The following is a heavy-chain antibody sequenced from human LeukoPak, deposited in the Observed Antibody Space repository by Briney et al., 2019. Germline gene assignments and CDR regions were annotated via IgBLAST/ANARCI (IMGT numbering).Heavy chain of an antibody. CDR1: GYTFTGYN. V-gene: IGHV1-2*02. CDR3: ARGSLVAGNLDKWFDP. CDR2: INPNSGGT. D-gene: IGHD6-19*01. J-gene: IGHJ5*02. Sequence: ASVKVSCNASGYTFTGYNMHWVRQAPGQGLEWMGWINPNSGGTNYTQKFQGRVTMTRDTSISTAYMELSRLRSDDTAVYCCARGSLVAGNLDKWFDPWGQGTLVTVSS.